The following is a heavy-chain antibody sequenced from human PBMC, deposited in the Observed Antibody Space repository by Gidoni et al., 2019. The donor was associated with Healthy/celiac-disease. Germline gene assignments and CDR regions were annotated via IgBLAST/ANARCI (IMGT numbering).Heavy chain of an antibody. V-gene: IGHV5-51*01. J-gene: IGHJ6*03. D-gene: IGHD6-13*01. CDR2: IYPGDSDT. CDR3: ARHVPSGIAAAGKTWVRWGYYYMDV. Sequence: EVQLVQSGAEVKKPGESLKISCKGSGYSFTSYWIGWVRQMPGKGLEWMGIIYPGDSDTRYSPSFQGQVTISADKSISTAYLQWSSLKASDTAMYYCARHVPSGIAAAGKTWVRWGYYYMDVWGKGTTVTVSS. CDR1: GYSFTSYW.